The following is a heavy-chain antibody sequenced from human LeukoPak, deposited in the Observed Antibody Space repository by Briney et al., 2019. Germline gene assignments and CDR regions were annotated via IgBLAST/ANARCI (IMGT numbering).Heavy chain of an antibody. CDR1: GGSISSGSYY. V-gene: IGHV4-61*02. CDR2: IYTSGST. Sequence: PSETLSLTCTVSGGSISSGSYYWSWIRQPAGKGLEWIGRIYTSGSTNYNPSLKSRVTISVDTSKNQFSLKLSSVTAADTAVYYCARGQGYYYSSMDFLCKGTTVT. J-gene: IGHJ6*03. CDR3: ARGQGYYYSSMDF.